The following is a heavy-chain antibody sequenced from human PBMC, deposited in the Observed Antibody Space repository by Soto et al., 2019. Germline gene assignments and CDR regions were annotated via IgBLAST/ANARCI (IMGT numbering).Heavy chain of an antibody. CDR1: GGSVSSGSYY. V-gene: IGHV4-61*01. D-gene: IGHD2-15*01. Sequence: SETLSLTCTVSGGSVSSGSYYWSWIRQPPGKGLEWIGYIYYSGSANYNPSLKSRVTISVDTSKNQFSLKLSSVTAADTAVYYCARLVVVAANYYFDYWGQGTLVTVSS. CDR3: ARLVVVAANYYFDY. CDR2: IYYSGSA. J-gene: IGHJ4*02.